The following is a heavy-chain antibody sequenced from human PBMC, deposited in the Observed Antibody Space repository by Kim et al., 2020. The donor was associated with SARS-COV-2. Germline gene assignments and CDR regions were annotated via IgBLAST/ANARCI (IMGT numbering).Heavy chain of an antibody. CDR3: AKGSTSPRSYGIGDV. CDR1: GFTFSNYG. V-gene: IGHV3-30*18. J-gene: IGHJ6*02. Sequence: GGSLRLSCAASGFTFSNYGMHWVRQAPGKGLEWVAVISYDGSNKYYADSVKGRFTISRDNSKNTLYLQMNSLRAEDTAVYYCAKGSTSPRSYGIGDVWG. CDR2: ISYDGSNK. D-gene: IGHD4-17*01.